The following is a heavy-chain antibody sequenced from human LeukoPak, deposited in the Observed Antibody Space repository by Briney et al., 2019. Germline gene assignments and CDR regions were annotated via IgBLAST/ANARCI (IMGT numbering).Heavy chain of an antibody. J-gene: IGHJ3*02. CDR1: GGTFSSYA. CDR2: IIPIFGTA. CDR3: ARDKQQLDGSVFDI. D-gene: IGHD6-13*01. Sequence: ASVKVSCTASGGTFSSYAISWVRQAPGQGLEWMGRIIPIFGTANYAQKFQGRVTITADKSTSTAYMELSSLRSEDTAVYYCARDKQQLDGSVFDIWGQRTMVTVSS. V-gene: IGHV1-69*06.